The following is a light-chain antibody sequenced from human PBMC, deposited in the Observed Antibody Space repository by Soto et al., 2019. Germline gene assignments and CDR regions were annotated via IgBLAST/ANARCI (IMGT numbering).Light chain of an antibody. J-gene: IGKJ4*01. CDR3: QQYGSSPLT. V-gene: IGKV3-20*01. CDR1: QSVSSNY. CDR2: DAS. Sequence: EIVLTQSPGTLSLSPGDRATLSCRASQSVSSNYLAWYQQKPGQAPRLLFYDASSGATGIPDRFSGSGSGTDFTLTISSLEPEDFAVYYCQQYGSSPLTFGGGTKVEIK.